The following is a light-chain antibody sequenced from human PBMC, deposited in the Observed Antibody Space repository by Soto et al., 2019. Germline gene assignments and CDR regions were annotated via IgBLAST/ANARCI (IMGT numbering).Light chain of an antibody. V-gene: IGKV1-5*03. J-gene: IGKJ5*01. CDR3: QQYNSYAYT. CDR2: KAS. CDR1: QSISSW. Sequence: DIQMTQSPSTLSASVVDRVTITFRASQSISSWLAWYQQKPGKAPKLLIYKASSLESGVPSRFSGSGSGTEFTLTISSLQPDDFATYYCQQYNSYAYTFGQGTRLEIK.